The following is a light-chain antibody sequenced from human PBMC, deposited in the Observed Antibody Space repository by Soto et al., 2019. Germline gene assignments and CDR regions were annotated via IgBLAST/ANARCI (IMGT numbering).Light chain of an antibody. J-gene: IGKJ1*01. CDR1: QRGAKW. Sequence: DIQMTQSPSTLSASGGDRVAITCRASQRGAKWLACYQQRPGKAPKLLIFEASSLESGVPSRFSGNGYGTEFTLTINSLQPDDFATYYCQQYNRYSPWTFGQGTKVE. CDR3: QQYNRYSPWT. CDR2: EAS. V-gene: IGKV1-5*03.